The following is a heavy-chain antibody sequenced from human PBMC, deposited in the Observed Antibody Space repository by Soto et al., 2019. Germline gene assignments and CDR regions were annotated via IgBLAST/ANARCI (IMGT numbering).Heavy chain of an antibody. J-gene: IGHJ4*02. CDR1: GFTFSDYY. V-gene: IGHV3-11*06. CDR3: VRELHDSPSRGFDQ. Sequence: GGSLRLSCAASGFTFSDYYMSWIRQAPGKGLEWVSYISSSSTYANYADSVKGRFTISRDNAQNSLFLQMNSLRAEDTALYYCVRELHDSPSRGFDQWGQGTLVTVSS. CDR2: ISSSSTYA. D-gene: IGHD3-22*01.